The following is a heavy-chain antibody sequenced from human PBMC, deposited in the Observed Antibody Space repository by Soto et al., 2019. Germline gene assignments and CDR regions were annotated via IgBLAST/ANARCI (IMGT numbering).Heavy chain of an antibody. CDR2: IYYSGST. Sequence: PSETLSLTCTVSGGSISDDTYYWGWNRQPPGKGLEWIGYIYYSGSTNYNPSLKSRVTISVDTSKNQFSLKLSSVTAADAAVYYCARAPYGDYAFDYWGQGTLVTVS. V-gene: IGHV4-61*01. J-gene: IGHJ4*02. CDR1: GGSISDDTYY. CDR3: ARAPYGDYAFDY. D-gene: IGHD4-17*01.